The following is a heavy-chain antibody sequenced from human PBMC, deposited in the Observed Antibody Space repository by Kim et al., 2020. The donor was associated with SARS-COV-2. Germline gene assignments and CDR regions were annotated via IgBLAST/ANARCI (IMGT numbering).Heavy chain of an antibody. Sequence: SETLSLTCTVSGGSISSYYWSWIRQPPGKGLEWIGYIYYSGSTNYNLSLKSRVTISVDTSKNQFSLKLSSVTAADTAVYYCARDSGYYGSGSYLDYWGQG. D-gene: IGHD3-10*01. CDR1: GGSISSYY. V-gene: IGHV4-59*13. CDR3: ARDSGYYGSGSYLDY. CDR2: IYYSGST. J-gene: IGHJ4*02.